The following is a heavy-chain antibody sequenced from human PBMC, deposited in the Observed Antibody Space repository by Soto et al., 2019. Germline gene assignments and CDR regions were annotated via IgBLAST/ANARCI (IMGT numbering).Heavy chain of an antibody. CDR1: GFTFSSYG. D-gene: IGHD3-10*01. CDR3: AKDSVRGSGYYYGMDV. Sequence: QVQLVESGGGVVQPGRSLRLSCAASGFTFSSYGMHWVRQAPGKGLEWVAVISYDGSNKYYADSVKGRFTISRDNSKNTLYLQMNSLRAEDTAVYYCAKDSVRGSGYYYGMDVWGQGTTVTVSS. J-gene: IGHJ6*02. V-gene: IGHV3-30*18. CDR2: ISYDGSNK.